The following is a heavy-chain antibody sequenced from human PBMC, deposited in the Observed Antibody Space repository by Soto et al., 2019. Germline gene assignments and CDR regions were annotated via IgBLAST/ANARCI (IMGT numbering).Heavy chain of an antibody. CDR3: ARVGDILTGYHRADAFDI. V-gene: IGHV1-46*01. J-gene: IGHJ3*02. CDR1: GYTFSTYG. Sequence: VKVSCKASGYTFSTYGMPWLRQDPGQGLEWMGIINPSGGSTSYAQKFQGRVTMTRDTSTSTVYMELSSLRSEDTAVYYCARVGDILTGYHRADAFDIWGQGTMVTVSS. CDR2: INPSGGST. D-gene: IGHD3-9*01.